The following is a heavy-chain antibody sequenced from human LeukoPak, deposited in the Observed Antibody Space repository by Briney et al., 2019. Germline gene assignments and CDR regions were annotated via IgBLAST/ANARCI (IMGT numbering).Heavy chain of an antibody. V-gene: IGHV4-59*12. CDR1: GGSISSYY. CDR3: ASVGEAMIVVAPGAFDI. Sequence: PSETLSLTCTVSGGSISSYYWSWIRQPAGKGLEWVGYIYYSGSTYYNPSLKSRVTISVDKSKNQFSLKLSSVTAADTAVYYCASVGEAMIVVAPGAFDIWGQGTMVTVSS. J-gene: IGHJ3*02. CDR2: IYYSGST. D-gene: IGHD3-22*01.